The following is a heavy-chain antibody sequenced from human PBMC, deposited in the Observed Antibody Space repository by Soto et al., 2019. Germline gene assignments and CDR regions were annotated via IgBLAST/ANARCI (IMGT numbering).Heavy chain of an antibody. CDR2: ISFDGSKK. CDR3: AKYSDNGEHGDWFDP. J-gene: IGHJ5*02. D-gene: IGHD4-17*01. CDR1: GFTFSSYG. Sequence: QVQLVESGGGVVQPGRSLRLSCAASGFTFSSYGMHWVRQAPGKGLEWVAVISFDGSKKYYADSVKGRFTISRDNSWNTLFLQMNGLRAEYTALYYCAKYSDNGEHGDWFDPWGTGTLVTFSS. V-gene: IGHV3-30*18.